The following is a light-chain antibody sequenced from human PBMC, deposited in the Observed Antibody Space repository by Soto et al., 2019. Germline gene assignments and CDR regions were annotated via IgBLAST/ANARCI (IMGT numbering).Light chain of an antibody. CDR1: QSVRSN. V-gene: IGKV3-15*01. Sequence: EIVMTQSPATLSVSPGERATLSCRASQSVRSNLAWYQQKPGQAPRLVIYAASTMATGIPDRFSGSVSGTEFTLTISSLQSEDFAVYYCQQYNEWPPFTFGQGTRLEIK. CDR3: QQYNEWPPFT. J-gene: IGKJ5*01. CDR2: AAS.